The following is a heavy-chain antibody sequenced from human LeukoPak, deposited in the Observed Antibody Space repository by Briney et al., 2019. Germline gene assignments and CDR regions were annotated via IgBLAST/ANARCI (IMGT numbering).Heavy chain of an antibody. V-gene: IGHV4-39*01. CDR3: ARQTGSGLFILP. D-gene: IGHD3/OR15-3a*01. CDR2: IYYSGNT. Sequence: SETLSLTCTVSGVSISSSNSYWGWIRQPPGKGLEWVGSIYYSGNTYYNASLKSQVSISIDTSKNQFSLRLTSVTAADTAVYYCARQTGSGLFILPGGQGTLVTVSS. J-gene: IGHJ4*02. CDR1: GVSISSSNSY.